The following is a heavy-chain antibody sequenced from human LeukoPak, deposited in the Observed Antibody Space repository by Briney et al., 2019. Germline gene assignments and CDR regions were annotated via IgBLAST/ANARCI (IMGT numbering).Heavy chain of an antibody. CDR3: ARGWVAVGRGAFDI. Sequence: GASVKVSCKASGYTFTSYDIHWVRQATGQGLEWMGWMNPNSGNTGYAQKFQGRVTMTRNTSISTAYMELSSLRSEDTAVYYCARGWVAVGRGAFDIWGQGTMVTVSS. CDR2: MNPNSGNT. V-gene: IGHV1-8*01. D-gene: IGHD6-19*01. J-gene: IGHJ3*02. CDR1: GYTFTSYD.